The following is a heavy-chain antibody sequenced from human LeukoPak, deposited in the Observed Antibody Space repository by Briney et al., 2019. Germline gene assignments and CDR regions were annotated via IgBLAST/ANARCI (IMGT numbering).Heavy chain of an antibody. CDR3: ARRQRANYDFVWGSFQSWFDP. V-gene: IGHV4-39*07. J-gene: IGHJ5*02. D-gene: IGHD3-16*01. CDR2: IFYSGNT. Sequence: SETLSLTCTVSGGSISSSTYYGGWIRQPPGKGLEWIGSIFYSGNTYYNPSLKSRVTISVDTSKNQFFLNLRSVTAADTAVYYCARRQRANYDFVWGSFQSWFDPWGQGTLVTVSS. CDR1: GGSISSSTYY.